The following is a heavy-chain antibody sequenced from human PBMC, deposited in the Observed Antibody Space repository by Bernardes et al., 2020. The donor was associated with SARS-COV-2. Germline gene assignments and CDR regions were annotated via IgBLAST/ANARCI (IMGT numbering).Heavy chain of an antibody. J-gene: IGHJ4*02. D-gene: IGHD5-18*01. Sequence: SADLYPTRTVSGCSISSYYWRWIRQSPGKGLEWLGYIYNSGITNYNPSLKSRVTISGDTSKNQFSLILNSVTAADTAVYYCARQRRYSYGHDYWGQGALVTVSS. CDR1: GCSISSYY. CDR2: IYNSGIT. V-gene: IGHV4-59*01. CDR3: ARQRRYSYGHDY.